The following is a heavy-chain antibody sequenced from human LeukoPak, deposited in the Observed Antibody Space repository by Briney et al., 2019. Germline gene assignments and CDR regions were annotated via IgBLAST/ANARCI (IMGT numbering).Heavy chain of an antibody. CDR3: ARCRAGGWFGESNWFDP. CDR2: IYYSGST. J-gene: IGHJ5*02. CDR1: GGSISSSSYY. V-gene: IGHV4-39*01. Sequence: SETLSLTCTVSGGSISSSSYYWGWIRQPPGKGLEWIGSIYYSGSTYYNPSLKSRVTISVDTSKNQFSLKLSSVTAADTAVYYCARCRAGGWFGESNWFDPWGQGTLVTVSS. D-gene: IGHD3-10*01.